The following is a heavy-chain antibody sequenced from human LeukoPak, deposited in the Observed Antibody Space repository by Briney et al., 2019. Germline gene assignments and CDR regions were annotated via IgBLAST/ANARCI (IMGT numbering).Heavy chain of an antibody. D-gene: IGHD3-10*01. CDR1: GFTFSSYS. V-gene: IGHV3-21*01. CDR3: ARDRGGSGSCYFDY. CDR2: ISSSSSYI. J-gene: IGHJ4*02. Sequence: PGGSLRLSCAASGFTFSSYSMNWVRQAPGKGLEWVSSISSSSSYIYYADSVKGRFTISRDNAKNSLYLQMNSLRAEDTAVYYCARDRGGSGSCYFDYWGQGTLVTVSS.